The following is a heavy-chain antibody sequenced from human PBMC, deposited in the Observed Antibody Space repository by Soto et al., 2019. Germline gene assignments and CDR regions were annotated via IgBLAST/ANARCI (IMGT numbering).Heavy chain of an antibody. V-gene: IGHV1-18*04. CDR3: ARDLGYYDFWSGFGSDYGMDV. CDR2: ISAYNGNT. Sequence: EASVKVSCKASGYTFTSYGISWVRQAPGQGLEWMGWISAYNGNTNYAQKLQGRVTMTTDTSTSTAYMELRSLRSDDTAVYYCARDLGYYDFWSGFGSDYGMDVWGQGTTVTVS. CDR1: GYTFTSYG. D-gene: IGHD3-3*01. J-gene: IGHJ6*02.